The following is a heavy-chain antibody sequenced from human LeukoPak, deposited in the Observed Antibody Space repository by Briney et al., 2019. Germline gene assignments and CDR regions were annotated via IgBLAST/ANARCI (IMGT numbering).Heavy chain of an antibody. V-gene: IGHV4-39*01. D-gene: IGHD1-26*01. CDR1: GGSISSSDYY. Sequence: PSETLSLTCTVSGGSISSSDYYWGWIRQPPGKGLEWIGSIYYSGNTYYIPSLKSRVTISVDTSKNLFSLNLSSVTAADTAVYSCARHRLRGNYPDYFDYWGQGTLVTVSS. CDR2: IYYSGNT. J-gene: IGHJ4*02. CDR3: ARHRLRGNYPDYFDY.